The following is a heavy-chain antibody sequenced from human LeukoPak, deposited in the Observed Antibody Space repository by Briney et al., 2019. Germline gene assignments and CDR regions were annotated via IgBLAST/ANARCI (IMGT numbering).Heavy chain of an antibody. J-gene: IGHJ4*02. Sequence: GGSLRLSCAVSGFTFGGRLMHWVRQAPGKGLVWVALIKDDGSTTNYADSVKGRFTASRDDAKNTVHLQMSSLRAEDTAVYYCHPLAFVTNWGQGTLVTVSS. CDR2: IKDDGSTT. D-gene: IGHD2-8*01. CDR3: HPLAFVTN. V-gene: IGHV3-74*01. CDR1: GFTFGGRL.